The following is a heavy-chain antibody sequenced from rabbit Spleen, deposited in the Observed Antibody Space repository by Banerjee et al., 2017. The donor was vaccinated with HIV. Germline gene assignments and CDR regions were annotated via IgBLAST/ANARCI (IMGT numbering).Heavy chain of an antibody. J-gene: IGHJ4*01. D-gene: IGHD4-1*01. Sequence: QEQLVESGGGLVKPGASLTLTCKASGFSFSGSYVMCWVRQAPGKGLEGIACVYISSGNASYASSANGRFTISRSSSTTASLPMTSLTATDTAAYFCARSVYVGWGGGVVLTGNNLWGQGTLVTVS. CDR2: VYISSGNA. V-gene: IGHV1S45*01. CDR3: ARSVYVGWGGGVVLTGNNL. CDR1: GFSFSGSYV.